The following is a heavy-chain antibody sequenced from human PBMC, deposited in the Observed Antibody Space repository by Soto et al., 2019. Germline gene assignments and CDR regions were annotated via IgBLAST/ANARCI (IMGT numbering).Heavy chain of an antibody. V-gene: IGHV1-18*01. CDR1: GYTFTTYG. Sequence: ASVKVSCKASGYTFTTYGLSWVRQAPGQGLEWMGWISVYNGNTYYAQKLQGRVTMTTDTSTSTAYMELRGLRSDDTAVYYCARGAMLSWFDPWGQGTLVTVSS. J-gene: IGHJ5*02. CDR3: ARGAMLSWFDP. CDR2: ISVYNGNT. D-gene: IGHD2-2*01.